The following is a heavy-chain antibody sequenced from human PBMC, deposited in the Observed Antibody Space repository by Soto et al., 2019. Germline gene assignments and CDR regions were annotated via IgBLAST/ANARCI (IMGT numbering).Heavy chain of an antibody. J-gene: IGHJ6*02. CDR2: IKQDGSEK. V-gene: IGHV3-7*03. CDR1: GFTFSSYW. D-gene: IGHD1-1*01. Sequence: GGSLRLSCAASGFTFSSYWMSWVRQAPGKGLEWVANIKQDGSEKYYVDSVKGRFTISRDNAKNSLYLQMNSLRAEDTAAYYCARDKGPERGPYYYYGMDVWGQGTTVTVSS. CDR3: ARDKGPERGPYYYYGMDV.